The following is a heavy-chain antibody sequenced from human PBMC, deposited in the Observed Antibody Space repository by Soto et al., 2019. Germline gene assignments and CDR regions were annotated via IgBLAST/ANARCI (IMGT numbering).Heavy chain of an antibody. V-gene: IGHV3-23*01. CDR2: ISGSGTNT. CDR1: GFTFSNYA. Sequence: GGSLRLSCAASGFTFSNYAMSWVRQAPGKGLEWVSAISGSGTNTYYADSVKGRYTISRDNSKNTLYLQMDSLRAEDTAVYYCAKLLKGRTIDYWGQGTLVTVSS. CDR3: AKLLKGRTIDY. J-gene: IGHJ4*02.